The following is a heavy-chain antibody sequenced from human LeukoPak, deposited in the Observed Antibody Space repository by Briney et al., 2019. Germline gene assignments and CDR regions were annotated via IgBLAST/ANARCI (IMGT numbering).Heavy chain of an antibody. CDR2: INPTTGDT. J-gene: IGHJ3*02. D-gene: IGHD2-15*01. Sequence: GASVKLSCKASGYTFTSYYMHWVRQAPGQGLEWMGIINPTTGDTTYAQRFQGRLTMTRDMSTSTVYMDLSSLTSEDTAVFYCARYGFSAVWQGGWHAFDIWGQGTVVTVSS. CDR3: ARYGFSAVWQGGWHAFDI. CDR1: GYTFTSYY. V-gene: IGHV1-46*01.